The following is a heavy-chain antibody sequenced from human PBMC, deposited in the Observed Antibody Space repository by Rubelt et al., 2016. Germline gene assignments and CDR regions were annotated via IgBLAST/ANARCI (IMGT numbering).Heavy chain of an antibody. CDR2: ISTYNGNT. CDR3: AIDYGV. D-gene: IGHD4/OR15-4a*01. Sequence: QVQLVQSGAEVKKPGASVKVSCKASGYTFTTYGISWVRQAPGQGLEWMGWISTYNGNTDSAQKLQGRITVTTDTPTSTAYLELRGLRSDDTAMYYCAIDYGVWGQGTTVTVS. J-gene: IGHJ6*02. V-gene: IGHV1-18*01. CDR1: GYTFTTYG.